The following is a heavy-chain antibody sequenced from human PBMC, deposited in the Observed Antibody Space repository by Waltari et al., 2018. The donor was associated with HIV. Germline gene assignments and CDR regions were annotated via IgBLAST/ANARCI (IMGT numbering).Heavy chain of an antibody. Sequence: QLQLQESGPGLVKPSETLSLTCTVSGGSISSSSYYWGWIRQPPGKGLEWIGSIYYSGRTYYNPSLKSRVTISVDTSKNQFSLKLSSVTAADTAVYYCARDGEATLSWWYGMDVWGQGTTVTVSS. V-gene: IGHV4-39*02. J-gene: IGHJ6*02. CDR2: IYYSGRT. CDR3: ARDGEATLSWWYGMDV. D-gene: IGHD2-21*01. CDR1: GGSISSSSYY.